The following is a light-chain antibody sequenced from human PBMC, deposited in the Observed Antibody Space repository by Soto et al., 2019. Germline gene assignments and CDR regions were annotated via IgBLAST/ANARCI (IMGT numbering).Light chain of an antibody. CDR1: QTISNY. Sequence: DIQMTQSPSSLSASVGDRVTITCRSRQTISNYLNWYQQKPGKAPKLLIYTVSNLQSGVPSRFSGSGSGTDFTFTITVLQPEDFATYSFQQTYTPPRTFGLGTKV. CDR3: QQTYTPPRT. CDR2: TVS. V-gene: IGKV1-39*01. J-gene: IGKJ3*01.